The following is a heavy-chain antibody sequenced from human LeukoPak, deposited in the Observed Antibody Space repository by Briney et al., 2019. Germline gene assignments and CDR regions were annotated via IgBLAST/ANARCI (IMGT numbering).Heavy chain of an antibody. D-gene: IGHD6-25*01. CDR1: GFVFSSYW. CDR2: IKEDGSDK. Sequence: PGGSLRLSCAASGFVFSSYWMAWARQAPGKGLEWVANIKEDGSDKNYVDSVKGRFTISRDNAENLVYLQMNSLRAEDTAVYYCARDAGNGYDRFDYWGQGTQVTVSS. CDR3: ARDAGNGYDRFDY. V-gene: IGHV3-7*01. J-gene: IGHJ4*02.